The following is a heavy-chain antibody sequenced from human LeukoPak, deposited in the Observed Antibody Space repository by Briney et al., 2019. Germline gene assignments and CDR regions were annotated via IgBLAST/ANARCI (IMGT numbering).Heavy chain of an antibody. CDR1: GDSVSSNSAA. CDR2: TYYRSKLYN. D-gene: IGHD3-22*01. CDR3: ARDGPYYYDSSGYPGDYYYYGMDV. Sequence: SQTLSLTCAISGDSVSSNSAAWNWIRQSPSRGLEWLGRTYYRSKLYNDYAVSVKSRITINPDTSKNQFSLQLNSVTPEDTAVYYCARDGPYYYDSSGYPGDYYYYGMDVWGQGTTVTVSS. V-gene: IGHV6-1*01. J-gene: IGHJ6*02.